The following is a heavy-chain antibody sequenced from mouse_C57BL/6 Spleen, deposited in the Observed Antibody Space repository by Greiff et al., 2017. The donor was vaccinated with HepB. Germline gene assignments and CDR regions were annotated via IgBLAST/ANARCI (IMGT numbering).Heavy chain of an antibody. D-gene: IGHD1-1*01. J-gene: IGHJ3*01. Sequence: VQLQQSGAELVKPGASVTLSCTASGFNIKDYYMHWVKQRTEQGLEWVGRIDPEDGETKYAPKFQGKATITADTSSNTAYLQLSSLTSEDTAVYYCARHGSSRPFADWGQGTLVTVAA. CDR3: ARHGSSRPFAD. CDR1: GFNIKDYY. CDR2: IDPEDGET. V-gene: IGHV14-2*01.